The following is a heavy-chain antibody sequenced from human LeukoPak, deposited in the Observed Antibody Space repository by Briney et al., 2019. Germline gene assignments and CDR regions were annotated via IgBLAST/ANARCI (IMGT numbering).Heavy chain of an antibody. CDR2: ISGSGGST. J-gene: IGHJ6*03. D-gene: IGHD4-11*01. CDR3: AKDLGCNYGYYHYSMDV. V-gene: IGHV3-23*01. CDR1: GFTFNSYA. Sequence: PGGSLRLSCAASGFTFNSYAMSWVGQAPGKGLEWVSAISGSGGSTYYADSVKGRFTISRDNSKNTLYLQMNSLRAEDTAVYYCAKDLGCNYGYYHYSMDVWGKRTTVTVSS.